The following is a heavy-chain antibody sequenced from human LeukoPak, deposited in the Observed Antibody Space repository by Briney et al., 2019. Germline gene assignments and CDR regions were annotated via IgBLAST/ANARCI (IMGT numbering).Heavy chain of an antibody. J-gene: IGHJ6*03. Sequence: PGGSLRLSCAASGFTFSSYSMNWVCQAPGKGLEWVSYISSSSSTIYYADSVKGRFTISRDNAKNSLYLQMNSLRAEDTAVYYCASATLYDSSGYYYYYHYYMDVWGKGTTVTVSS. CDR2: ISSSSSTI. CDR1: GFTFSSYS. D-gene: IGHD3-22*01. CDR3: ASATLYDSSGYYYYYHYYMDV. V-gene: IGHV3-48*01.